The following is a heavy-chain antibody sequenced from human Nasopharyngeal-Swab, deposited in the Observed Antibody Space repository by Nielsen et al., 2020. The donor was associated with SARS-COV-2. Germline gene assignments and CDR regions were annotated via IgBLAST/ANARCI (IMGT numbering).Heavy chain of an antibody. CDR3: AKLGGSYYFGHNDAFDI. J-gene: IGHJ3*02. D-gene: IGHD1-26*01. CDR2: ISYDGSRA. CDR1: GFTFNSYG. Sequence: GGSLRLSCAVSGFTFNSYGMHWVRQAPGKGLEWLAVISYDGSRAYHAESMKGRFTISRDNSKNTVYLQLDSLRSEDTAVYYRAKLGGSYYFGHNDAFDIWGQGTMVTVSS. V-gene: IGHV3-30*18.